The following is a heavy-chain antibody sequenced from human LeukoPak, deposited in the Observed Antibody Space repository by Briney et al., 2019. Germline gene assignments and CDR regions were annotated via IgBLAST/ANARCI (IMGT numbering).Heavy chain of an antibody. Sequence: GASVKVSCKPSGYTFTSYAIHWVRQAPGQGLEWMGWITPSGGTNYPQKFQGRGAITWDTSITTAYMDLSRLTSDDTAVYYCARDRYGDGFAHLDYWGQGALVTVSS. CDR1: GYTFTSYA. J-gene: IGHJ4*02. CDR3: ARDRYGDGFAHLDY. CDR2: ITPSGGT. D-gene: IGHD5-24*01. V-gene: IGHV1-2*02.